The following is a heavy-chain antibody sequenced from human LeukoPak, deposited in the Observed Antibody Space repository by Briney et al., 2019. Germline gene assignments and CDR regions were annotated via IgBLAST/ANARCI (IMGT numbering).Heavy chain of an antibody. CDR2: INSDGSST. CDR3: SKDRICSGGSCHFDY. CDR1: GFTFSSYW. D-gene: IGHD2-15*01. J-gene: IGHJ4*02. Sequence: GGSLRLSCAASGFTFSSYWMHWVRQAPGKGLVWVSRINSDGSSTTYADSVKGRFTISRDNSKNTMYLQMNSLRVEDTAVYYCSKDRICSGGSCHFDYWGQGTLVTVSS. V-gene: IGHV3-74*01.